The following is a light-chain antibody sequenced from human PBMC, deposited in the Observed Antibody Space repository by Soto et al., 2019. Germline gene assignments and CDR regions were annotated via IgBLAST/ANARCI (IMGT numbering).Light chain of an antibody. Sequence: DLPLTQSPSFLSASVGDRVTITCRASQGIGSYLGWYQQTPGKAPKLLIYGASTLHSGVPSRFSGSGSGTEFTLTVSSARPEDVATYYCQQLNTYPAFGGGTKVEI. J-gene: IGKJ4*01. CDR2: GAS. V-gene: IGKV1-9*01. CDR3: QQLNTYPA. CDR1: QGIGSY.